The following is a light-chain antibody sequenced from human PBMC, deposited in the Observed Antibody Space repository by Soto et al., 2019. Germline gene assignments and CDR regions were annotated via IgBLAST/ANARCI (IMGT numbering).Light chain of an antibody. V-gene: IGLV1-40*01. Sequence: QPVLTQPPSVSEAPGQRVTISCTGSSSNIGAGYDVHWYQHFPGTAPKLLIYGNSNRPSGVPDRFSGSKSGTSASLVITGLQAEDEADYYCQSYDSSLSGSWVFGGGTKLTVL. CDR2: GNS. CDR1: SSNIGAGYD. J-gene: IGLJ3*02. CDR3: QSYDSSLSGSWV.